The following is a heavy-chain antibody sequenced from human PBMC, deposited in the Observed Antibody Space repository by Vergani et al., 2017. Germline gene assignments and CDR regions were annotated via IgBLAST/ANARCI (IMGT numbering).Heavy chain of an antibody. CDR1: GGTFSSYA. V-gene: IGHV1-69*15. CDR2: IIPIFGTA. J-gene: IGHJ4*02. D-gene: IGHD3-10*01. CDR3: ARGAGYYYGSGAPAHFDY. Sequence: QVQLVQSGAEVKKPGSSVKVSCKASGGTFSSYAISWVRQAPGQGLEWMGRIIPIFGTANYAQKFQGRVTITADQSTSTAYMELSSLRSEDTAVSYCARGAGYYYGSGAPAHFDYWGQGTLVTVSS.